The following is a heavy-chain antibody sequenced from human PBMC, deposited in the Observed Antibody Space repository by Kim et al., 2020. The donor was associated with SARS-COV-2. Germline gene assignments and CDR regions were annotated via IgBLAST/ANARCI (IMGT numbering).Heavy chain of an antibody. CDR1: GFTFSSFA. CDR3: AREVGAAAETRPFDY. V-gene: IGHV3-30*04. CDR2: ISYDGSNK. J-gene: IGHJ4*01. Sequence: GGSLRLSCAASGFTFSSFAMHWVRQAPGKGLEWVAVISYDGSNKYYADSVKGRFTISRDNSKNTLYLQMNSLRAEDTAVYYCAREVGAAAETRPFDYWG. D-gene: IGHD6-13*01.